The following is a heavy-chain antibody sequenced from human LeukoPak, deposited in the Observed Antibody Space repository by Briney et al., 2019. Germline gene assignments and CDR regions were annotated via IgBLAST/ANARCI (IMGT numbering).Heavy chain of an antibody. V-gene: IGHV4-34*01. CDR1: GGSFSGYY. J-gene: IGHJ4*02. D-gene: IGHD6-13*01. Sequence: SETLSLTCAVYGGSFSGYYWSWIRQPPGKGLEWIGEINHSGSTNYNPSLKSRVTISVDTSKNQFSLKLSSVTAADTAVYYCASPGIVAAGTDRGFDYWGQGTLVTVSS. CDR2: INHSGST. CDR3: ASPGIVAAGTDRGFDY.